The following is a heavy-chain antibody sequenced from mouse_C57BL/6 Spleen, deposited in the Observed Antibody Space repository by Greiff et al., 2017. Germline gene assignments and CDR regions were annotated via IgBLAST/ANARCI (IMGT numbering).Heavy chain of an antibody. Sequence: QVQLQQSGAELVKPGASVKMSCKASGYTFTSYWITWVKQRPGQGLEWIGDIYPGSGSSNYNEKFKSKATLTVDPSSSTAYMQLSSLIAEDSAVYYCARGRHGKEGLAWFGYRGQRTGDAVAA. CDR1: GYTFTSYW. J-gene: IGHJ3*01. V-gene: IGHV1-55*01. CDR3: ARGRHGKEGLAWFGY. D-gene: IGHD6-1*01. CDR2: IYPGSGSS.